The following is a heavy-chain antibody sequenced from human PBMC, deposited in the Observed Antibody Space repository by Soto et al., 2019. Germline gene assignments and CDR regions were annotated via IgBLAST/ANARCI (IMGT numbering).Heavy chain of an antibody. J-gene: IGHJ6*02. D-gene: IGHD3-22*01. CDR1: GYMFVTYG. Sequence: ASVKVSCKASGYMFVTYGINWVRQTPGQGLEWMGWINPNSSGTVYAQKFQGRVTMTRDTSLTTVYMQLNRLTSDDSAVYYCARDLIVDGPDNYAMDVWGQGTTVTVSS. V-gene: IGHV1-2*02. CDR3: ARDLIVDGPDNYAMDV. CDR2: INPNSSGT.